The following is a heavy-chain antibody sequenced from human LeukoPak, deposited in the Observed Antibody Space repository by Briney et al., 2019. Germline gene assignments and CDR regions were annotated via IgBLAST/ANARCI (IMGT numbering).Heavy chain of an antibody. CDR2: ISSSSSYI. Sequence: GGSLRLSCAASGFTFSNAWMNWVRQAPGKGLEWVSSISSSSSYIYYADSVKGRFTISRDNARNSLYLQLNSLRAEDTAVYYCARDKLGYCRSSSCSGSHFDYWGQGTLVTVSS. CDR3: ARDKLGYCRSSSCSGSHFDY. D-gene: IGHD2-15*01. J-gene: IGHJ4*02. CDR1: GFTFSNAW. V-gene: IGHV3-21*04.